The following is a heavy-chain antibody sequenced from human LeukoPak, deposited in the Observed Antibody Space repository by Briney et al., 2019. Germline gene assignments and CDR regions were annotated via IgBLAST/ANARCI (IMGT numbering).Heavy chain of an antibody. J-gene: IGHJ4*02. V-gene: IGHV3-30*04. CDR1: GFTFSSYA. CDR3: ARGGAQSPPYYDFWSGHFDY. D-gene: IGHD3-3*01. Sequence: SGGSLRLSCAASGFTFSSYAMHWVRQAPGKGLEWVAVISCDGSNKYYADSVKGRFTISRDNSKNTLYLQMNSLRAEDTAVYYCARGGAQSPPYYDFWSGHFDYWGQGTLVTVSS. CDR2: ISCDGSNK.